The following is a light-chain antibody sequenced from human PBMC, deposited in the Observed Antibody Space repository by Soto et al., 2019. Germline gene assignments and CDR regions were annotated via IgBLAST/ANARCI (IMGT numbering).Light chain of an antibody. CDR2: WAS. Sequence: DIVMTQSPDSLAVSLGERATINCKSSQSVLYSSNNKNDLAWYQQKPGQTPNLLIYWASTRESGVPDRFSVIGSGTDFTLTISSLQAEDVAVYYCQQYYSTPYTFGQGTKLEIK. CDR1: QSVLYSSNNKND. CDR3: QQYYSTPYT. V-gene: IGKV4-1*01. J-gene: IGKJ2*01.